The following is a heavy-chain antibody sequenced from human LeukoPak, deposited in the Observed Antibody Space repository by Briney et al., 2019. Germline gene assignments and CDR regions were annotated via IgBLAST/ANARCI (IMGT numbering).Heavy chain of an antibody. CDR1: GGSFSGYY. Sequence: PSETLSLTCAVYGGSFSGYYWSWIRQPPGKGLEWIGEINHSGSTHYNPSLKSRVTVSVDTSKNQFSLKLISVTAADTAVYYCARNFQYFDLPDYWGQGTLVTVSS. V-gene: IGHV4-34*01. CDR3: ARNFQYFDLPDY. CDR2: INHSGST. J-gene: IGHJ4*02. D-gene: IGHD2/OR15-2a*01.